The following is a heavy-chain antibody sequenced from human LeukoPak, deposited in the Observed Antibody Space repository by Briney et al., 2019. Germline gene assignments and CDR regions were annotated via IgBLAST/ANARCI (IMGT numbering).Heavy chain of an antibody. CDR3: ARQGQGYDFWSGYYNRKYYFDY. CDR2: IYYSGST. V-gene: IGHV4-39*01. J-gene: IGHJ4*02. D-gene: IGHD3-3*01. Sequence: GSLRLSCAASGFTFSSYAMSWIRQPPGNGLEWIGSIYYSGSTYYNPSLKSRVTISVDTSKNQFSLKLSSVTAADTAVYYCARQGQGYDFWSGYYNRKYYFDYWGQGTLVTVSS. CDR1: GFTFSSYA.